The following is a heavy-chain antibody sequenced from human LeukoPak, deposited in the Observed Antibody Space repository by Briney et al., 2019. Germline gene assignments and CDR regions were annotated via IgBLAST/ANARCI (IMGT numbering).Heavy chain of an antibody. CDR3: AREIVGVRY. CDR1: GGSVSSGSYY. V-gene: IGHV4-39*07. D-gene: IGHD1-26*01. Sequence: PSETLSLTCTVSGGSVSSGSYYWSWIRQPPGKGLEWIGEINHSGSTNYNPSHKSRVTISVDTSKNQFSLKLSSVTAADTAVYYCAREIVGVRYWGQGTLVTVSS. CDR2: INHSGST. J-gene: IGHJ4*02.